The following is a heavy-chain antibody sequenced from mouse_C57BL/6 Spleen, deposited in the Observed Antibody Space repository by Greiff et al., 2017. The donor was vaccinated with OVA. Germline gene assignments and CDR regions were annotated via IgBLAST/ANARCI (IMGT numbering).Heavy chain of an antibody. V-gene: IGHV1-63*01. Sequence: QVQLQQPGAELVMPGASVKLSCKASGYTFTNYWIGWAKQRPGHGLEWIGDIYPGGGYTNYNEKFKGKATLTADKSSSTAYMQFSSLTSEDSAIYYCARGGTRNAMDYWGQGTSVTVSS. CDR2: IYPGGGYT. D-gene: IGHD3-3*01. CDR1: GYTFTNYW. J-gene: IGHJ4*01. CDR3: ARGGTRNAMDY.